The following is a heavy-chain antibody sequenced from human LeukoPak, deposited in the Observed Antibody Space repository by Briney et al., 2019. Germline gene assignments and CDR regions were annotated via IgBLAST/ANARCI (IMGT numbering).Heavy chain of an antibody. V-gene: IGHV3-30*02. D-gene: IGHD3-22*01. CDR2: IWYDGSNQ. J-gene: IGHJ4*02. CDR3: AKGSGYYDSSNYFDF. Sequence: GGSLRLSCVASGFIFSNYGMHWVRQAPGMGLEWAAFIWYDGSNQYYADSVKGRLTISRDNSKNTLYLQMNSLRAEDTAVFYCAKGSGYYDSSNYFDFWGQGALVTVSS. CDR1: GFIFSNYG.